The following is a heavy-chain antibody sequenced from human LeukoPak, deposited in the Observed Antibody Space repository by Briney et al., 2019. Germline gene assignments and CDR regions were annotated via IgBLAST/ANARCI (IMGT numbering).Heavy chain of an antibody. V-gene: IGHV3-30*03. Sequence: GGSLRLSCAASGFTFSSYGMHWVRQAPGKGLEWVAFTSGDGRSKYYVDSVKGRFSITRDNSKNTLYLQMSSLRAEDTAIYYCARKRYYYDSSAYGWFDSWGQGTLVAVSS. D-gene: IGHD3-22*01. J-gene: IGHJ5*01. CDR2: TSGDGRSK. CDR1: GFTFSSYG. CDR3: ARKRYYYDSSAYGWFDS.